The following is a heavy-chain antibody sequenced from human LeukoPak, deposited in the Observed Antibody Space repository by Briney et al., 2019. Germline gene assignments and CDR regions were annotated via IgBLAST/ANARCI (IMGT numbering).Heavy chain of an antibody. J-gene: IGHJ3*02. Sequence: ASVKVSCKASGYTFITHGLTWVRQAPGQGLEWMGWISAYNGNTNYAQKLQGRVTMTTDTSTSTAYMELRSLRSDDTAVYYCARGYDILTGSDAFDIWGQGTMVTVSS. CDR1: GYTFITHG. D-gene: IGHD3-9*01. V-gene: IGHV1-18*01. CDR2: ISAYNGNT. CDR3: ARGYDILTGSDAFDI.